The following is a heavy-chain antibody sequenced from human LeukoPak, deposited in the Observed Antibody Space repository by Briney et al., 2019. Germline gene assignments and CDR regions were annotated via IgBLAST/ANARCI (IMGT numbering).Heavy chain of an antibody. CDR1: GFTFSSYW. D-gene: IGHD3-10*02. Sequence: GGSLRLSCAASGFTFSSYWMSWVRQAPGKGLEWVANMKHDGSEFYYADSVKGRFTISRDHAKNALYLQMNNLRAEDTSVYYCAELGITMIGGVWGKGTTVTISS. CDR3: AELGITMIGGV. CDR2: MKHDGSEF. J-gene: IGHJ6*04. V-gene: IGHV3-7*01.